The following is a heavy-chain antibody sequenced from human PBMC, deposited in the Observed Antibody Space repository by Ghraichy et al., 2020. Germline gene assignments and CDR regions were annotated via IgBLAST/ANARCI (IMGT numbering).Heavy chain of an antibody. CDR3: ARDQKHYDSSGYYFNY. Sequence: SVKVSCKASGGTFSSYAISWVRQAPGQGLEWMGGIIPIFGTANYAQKFQGRVTITADESTSTAYMELSSLRSEDTAVYYCARDQKHYDSSGYYFNYWGQGTLVTVSS. CDR2: IIPIFGTA. CDR1: GGTFSSYA. D-gene: IGHD3-22*01. J-gene: IGHJ4*02. V-gene: IGHV1-69*13.